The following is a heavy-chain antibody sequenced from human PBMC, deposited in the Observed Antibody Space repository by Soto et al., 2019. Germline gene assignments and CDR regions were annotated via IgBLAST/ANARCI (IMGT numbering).Heavy chain of an antibody. CDR1: GFTFSSYG. D-gene: IGHD3-22*01. V-gene: IGHV3-33*01. Sequence: QVQLVESGGGVVQPGRSLRLSCAASGFTFSSYGMHWVRQAPGKGPEWVATIWYDGSNKYYADFVKGRFTISRDDSKNTLYLHMNSLRAEDTAVYYCARGQFDDSSGGFDYWGQGTLVTVSS. CDR3: ARGQFDDSSGGFDY. CDR2: IWYDGSNK. J-gene: IGHJ4*02.